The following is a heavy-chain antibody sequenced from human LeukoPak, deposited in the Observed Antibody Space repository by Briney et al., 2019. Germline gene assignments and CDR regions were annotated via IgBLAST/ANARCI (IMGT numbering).Heavy chain of an antibody. D-gene: IGHD6-19*01. CDR1: GFTFSSYG. J-gene: IGHJ4*02. V-gene: IGHV3-15*01. CDR3: TTDEISVPQPFNSKQWLDTKYYFDY. Sequence: PGGSLRLSCAASGFTFSSYGMSWVRQAPGKGLEWVGRIKSKTDGGTTDYAAPVKGRFTISRDDSKNTLYLQMNSLKTEDTAVYYCTTDEISVPQPFNSKQWLDTKYYFDYWGQGTLVTVSS. CDR2: IKSKTDGGTT.